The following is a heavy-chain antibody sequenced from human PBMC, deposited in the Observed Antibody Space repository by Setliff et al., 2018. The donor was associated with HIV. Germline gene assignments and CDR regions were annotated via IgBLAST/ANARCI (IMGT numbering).Heavy chain of an antibody. CDR2: IHPSGGST. V-gene: IGHV1-46*01. D-gene: IGHD2-15*01. J-gene: IGHJ5*02. CDR1: GYSFTNHY. Sequence: ASVKVSCKPSGYSFTNHYIHWVLQAPGQGLEWMGVIHPSGGSTSYAQSFQDRVTMTRDTSTSTVYMELSSLRSEDTAVYYCARVRYCSGGSCYGGEYWFDPWGQGTLVTVSS. CDR3: ARVRYCSGGSCYGGEYWFDP.